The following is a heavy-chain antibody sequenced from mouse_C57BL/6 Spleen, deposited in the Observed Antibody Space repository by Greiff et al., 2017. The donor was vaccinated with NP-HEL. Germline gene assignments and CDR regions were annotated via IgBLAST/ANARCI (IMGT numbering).Heavy chain of an antibody. J-gene: IGHJ2*01. D-gene: IGHD3-2*02. Sequence: VQLKESGPGLVKPSQSLSLTCSVTGYSITSGYYWNWIRQFPGNKLEWMGYISYDGSNNYNPSLKNRISITRDTSKNQFFLKLNSVTTEDTATYYCARDGSDSSGYLYYFDYWGQGTTLTVSS. CDR2: ISYDGSN. V-gene: IGHV3-6*01. CDR1: GYSITSGYY. CDR3: ARDGSDSSGYLYYFDY.